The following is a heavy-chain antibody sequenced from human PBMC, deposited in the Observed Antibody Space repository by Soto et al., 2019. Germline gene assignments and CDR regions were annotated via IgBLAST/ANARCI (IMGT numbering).Heavy chain of an antibody. CDR3: ARVSIFGILDAFDI. CDR1: GFTFSSYA. Sequence: GGSLRLSCAASGFTFSSYAMHWVRQAPGKGLEWVAVISYDGSNKYYADSVKGRFTISRDNSKNTLYLQMNSLRAEDTAVYYCARVSIFGILDAFDIWGQGTMVTVSS. CDR2: ISYDGSNK. D-gene: IGHD3-3*01. V-gene: IGHV3-30-3*01. J-gene: IGHJ3*02.